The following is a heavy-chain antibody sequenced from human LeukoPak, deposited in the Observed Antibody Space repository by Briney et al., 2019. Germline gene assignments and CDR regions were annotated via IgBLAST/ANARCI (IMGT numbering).Heavy chain of an antibody. Sequence: ASVKVSCKASGYTFTSYDINRVRQAPGQGLEWMGGIIPIFGTANYAQKFQGRVTITADESTSTAYMELSSLRSEDTAVHYCARGQTGDLGYWGQGTLVTVSS. J-gene: IGHJ4*02. CDR2: IIPIFGTA. CDR1: GYTFTSYD. D-gene: IGHD7-27*01. V-gene: IGHV1-69*13. CDR3: ARGQTGDLGY.